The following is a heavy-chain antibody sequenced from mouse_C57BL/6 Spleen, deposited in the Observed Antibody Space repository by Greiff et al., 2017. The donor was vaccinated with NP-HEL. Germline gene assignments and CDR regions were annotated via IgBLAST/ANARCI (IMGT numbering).Heavy chain of an antibody. D-gene: IGHD2-9*01. J-gene: IGHJ3*01. CDR1: GYSFTGYY. CDR2: INPSTGGT. Sequence: EVQLQQSGPELVKPGASVKISCKASGYSFTGYYMNWVKQSPEKSLEWIGEINPSTGGTTYNQKFKAKATLTVDKSSSTAYMQLKSLTSEDSAVYYCARNLAYYGYDGFAYWGQGTLVTVSA. CDR3: ARNLAYYGYDGFAY. V-gene: IGHV1-42*01.